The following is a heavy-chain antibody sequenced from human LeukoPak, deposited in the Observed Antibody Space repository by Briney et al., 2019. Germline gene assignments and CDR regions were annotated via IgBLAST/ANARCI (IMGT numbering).Heavy chain of an antibody. CDR2: INPNSGGT. D-gene: IGHD6-6*01. Sequence: ASVKVSCKASGYTFAGYYMHWVRQAPGQGLEWMGWINPNSGGTTYAQKFQGWVTMTRDTSISTAYMELSRLRSDDTAVYYCARSSSSSVGMDVWGQGTTVTVSS. CDR1: GYTFAGYY. J-gene: IGHJ6*02. V-gene: IGHV1-2*04. CDR3: ARSSSSSVGMDV.